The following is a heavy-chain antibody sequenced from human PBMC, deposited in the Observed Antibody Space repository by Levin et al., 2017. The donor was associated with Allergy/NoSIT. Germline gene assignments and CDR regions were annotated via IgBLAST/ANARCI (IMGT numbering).Heavy chain of an antibody. J-gene: IGHJ3*02. D-gene: IGHD2-15*01. CDR2: IYYSGST. CDR3: ARGCSGGSCYGDAFDI. CDR1: GGSISSYY. V-gene: IGHV4-59*01. Sequence: SQTLSLTCTVSGGSISSYYWSWIRQPPGKGLEWIGYIYYSGSTNYNPSLKSRVTISVDTSKNQFSLKLSSVTAADTAVYYRARGCSGGSCYGDAFDIWGQGTMVTVSS.